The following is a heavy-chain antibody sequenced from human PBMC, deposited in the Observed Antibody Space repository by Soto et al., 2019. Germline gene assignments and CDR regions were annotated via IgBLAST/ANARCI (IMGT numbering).Heavy chain of an antibody. CDR3: ASFRRATGDGSPLYYYYYGMDV. CDR1: GFTFSSYA. CDR2: ISYDGSNK. J-gene: IGHJ6*02. V-gene: IGHV3-30-3*01. D-gene: IGHD7-27*01. Sequence: GGSLRLSCAASGFTFSSYAMHWVRQAPGKGLEWVAVISYDGSNKYYADSVKGRFTISRDNSKNTLYLQMNSLRAEDTAVYYCASFRRATGDGSPLYYYYYGMDVWGQGTTVTVSS.